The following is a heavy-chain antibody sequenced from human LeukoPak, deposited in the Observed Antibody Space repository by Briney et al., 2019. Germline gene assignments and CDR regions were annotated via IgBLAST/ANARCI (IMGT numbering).Heavy chain of an antibody. Sequence: SVKVSVKASGGTFSSYAISWVRQAPGQGLEWMGGIIPIFGTANYAQKFQGRVTITADESTSTAYMELSSLRSEDTAVYYCAREPSYSSSWLDYWGQGTLVTVSS. CDR1: GGTFSSYA. CDR3: AREPSYSSSWLDY. J-gene: IGHJ4*02. D-gene: IGHD6-13*01. V-gene: IGHV1-69*13. CDR2: IIPIFGTA.